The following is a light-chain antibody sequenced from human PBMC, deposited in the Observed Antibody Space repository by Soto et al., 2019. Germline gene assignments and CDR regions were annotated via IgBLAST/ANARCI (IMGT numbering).Light chain of an antibody. Sequence: QSALTQPASVSGSPGQSITFSCTGTSSDVGGYNYVSWYQQHPGKAPKLMIYEVSNRPLGVSNRFSGSKSGNTASLTISGLQAEDEADYYCTSYTSSSTLDVFXTGTKVTVL. CDR3: TSYTSSSTLDV. V-gene: IGLV2-14*01. CDR2: EVS. J-gene: IGLJ1*01. CDR1: SSDVGGYNY.